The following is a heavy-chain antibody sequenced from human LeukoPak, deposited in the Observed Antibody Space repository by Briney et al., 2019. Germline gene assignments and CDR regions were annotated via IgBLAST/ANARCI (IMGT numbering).Heavy chain of an antibody. Sequence: SETLSLTCTVSGYSISSGYYWGWIRQPPGKGLEWIGSVSHSGSTYYKPSLKSRVTISIDTSKNQFSLKLSSVTASDTAVYYCARGWFDAPNRFDPWGQGTLVTVSS. CDR1: GYSISSGYY. V-gene: IGHV4-38-2*02. D-gene: IGHD3-10*01. CDR2: VSHSGST. J-gene: IGHJ5*02. CDR3: ARGWFDAPNRFDP.